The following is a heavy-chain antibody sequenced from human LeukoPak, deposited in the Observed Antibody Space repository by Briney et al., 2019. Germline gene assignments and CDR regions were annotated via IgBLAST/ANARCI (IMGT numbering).Heavy chain of an antibody. CDR1: GGSFSGYY. CDR2: INHSGST. Sequence: SETLSLTCAVYGGSFSGYYWSWIRQPPGKGLGWIGEINHSGSTNCNPSLKSRVTISVDTSKNQFSLKLSSVTAADTAVYYCARGPHYYGSGSYWRVRWFDPWGQGTLVTVSS. J-gene: IGHJ5*02. D-gene: IGHD3-10*01. CDR3: ARGPHYYGSGSYWRVRWFDP. V-gene: IGHV4-34*01.